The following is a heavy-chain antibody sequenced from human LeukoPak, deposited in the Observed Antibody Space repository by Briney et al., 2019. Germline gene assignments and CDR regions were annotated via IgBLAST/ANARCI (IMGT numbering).Heavy chain of an antibody. J-gene: IGHJ4*02. Sequence: SVKVSCKASGGTFSSYAISWVRQAPGQGLEWMGRIIPIFGTANYAQKFQGRVTITADESTSTAYMELSSLRSEDTAVYYCARGELGYCSGGSCYGADYWGQGTLVTVSS. CDR3: ARGELGYCSGGSCYGADY. CDR2: IIPIFGTA. V-gene: IGHV1-69*13. CDR1: GGTFSSYA. D-gene: IGHD2-15*01.